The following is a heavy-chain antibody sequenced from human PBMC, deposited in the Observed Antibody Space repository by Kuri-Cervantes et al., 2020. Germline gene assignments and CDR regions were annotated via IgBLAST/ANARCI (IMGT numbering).Heavy chain of an antibody. J-gene: IGHJ4*02. CDR1: GFTFSSYG. Sequence: GESLKISCAASGFTFSSYGMHWVRQAPGKGLEWVANIKQDGSEKYYVDSVKGRFTISRDNAKNSLYLQMNSLRAEDTAVYYCAKVSGYSARRGFFDYWGQGTLVTVSS. V-gene: IGHV3-7*03. CDR2: IKQDGSEK. CDR3: AKVSGYSARRGFFDY. D-gene: IGHD3-9*01.